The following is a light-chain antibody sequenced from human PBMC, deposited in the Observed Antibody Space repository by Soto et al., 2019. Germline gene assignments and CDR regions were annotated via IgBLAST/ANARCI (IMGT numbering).Light chain of an antibody. CDR2: EAS. Sequence: EIVLTQSPATLSLSPGERATLSCRASQSVGNNLAWYQQKPGQAPGLLIYEASTRATGIPARFSGSGSGTDFTLTISSLEPEDFAVYYCQQFNNYPITFGQGTRLEIK. CDR1: QSVGNN. CDR3: QQFNNYPIT. J-gene: IGKJ5*01. V-gene: IGKV3-11*01.